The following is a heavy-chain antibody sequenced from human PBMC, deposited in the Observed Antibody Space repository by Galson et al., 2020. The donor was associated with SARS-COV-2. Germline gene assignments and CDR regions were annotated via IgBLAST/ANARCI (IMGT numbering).Heavy chain of an antibody. CDR3: ARDYRFTICLVSYYYMDV. CDR1: GGSITGSNFY. CDR2: ISYSGAT. D-gene: IGHD1-26*01. J-gene: IGHJ6*03. V-gene: IGHV4-31*03. Sequence: SETLSLTCTVSGGSITGSNFYWRWVRQHPGKGLEWIGDISYSGATTYNPSLKSRISSSLDTSKNQFSLDLRSVTAADTAVYFCARDYRFTICLVSYYYMDVWGKGTTVIVSS.